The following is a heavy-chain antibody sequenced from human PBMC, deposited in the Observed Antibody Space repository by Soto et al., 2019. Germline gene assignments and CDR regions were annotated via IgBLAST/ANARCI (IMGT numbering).Heavy chain of an antibody. J-gene: IGHJ6*02. Sequence: ASVEVSCKESGYTFTSYYMHWVRQAPGQGLEWMGIINPSGGSTSYAQKFQGRVTMTRDTSTSTVYMELSSLRSEDTAVYYCARDXRAGVAVADYYYYGMDVWGQGTTVSVSS. D-gene: IGHD6-19*01. CDR1: GYTFTSYY. CDR2: INPSGGST. V-gene: IGHV1-46*01. CDR3: ARDXRAGVAVADYYYYGMDV.